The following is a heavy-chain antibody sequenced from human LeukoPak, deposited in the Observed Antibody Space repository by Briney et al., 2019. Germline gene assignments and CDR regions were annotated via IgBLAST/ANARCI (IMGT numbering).Heavy chain of an antibody. V-gene: IGHV1-69*13. CDR2: IIPIFGTA. J-gene: IGHJ4*02. CDR3: ARAYSGYDFFDY. Sequence: SVKVSCKASGGTFSRYAISWVRQAPGQGLEWMGRIIPIFGTANYAQKFQGRVTITADESTSTAYMEVSSLRSEDTAVYYCARAYSGYDFFDYWGQGILVTVSS. D-gene: IGHD5-12*01. CDR1: GGTFSRYA.